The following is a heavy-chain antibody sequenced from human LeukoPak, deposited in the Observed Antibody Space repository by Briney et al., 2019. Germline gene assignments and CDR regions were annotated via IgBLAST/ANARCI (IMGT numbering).Heavy chain of an antibody. J-gene: IGHJ3*01. Sequence: PGGSLRLSCAASGFTFSSYEMNWDRQAPGKGLEWVSYISSSGSTIYYADSVKGRFTISRDNAKNSLYLQMNSLRAEDTAVYYCASPSGSYHPRPEAWGQGTMVTVSS. V-gene: IGHV3-48*03. CDR2: ISSSGSTI. D-gene: IGHD1-26*01. CDR1: GFTFSSYE. CDR3: ASPSGSYHPRPEA.